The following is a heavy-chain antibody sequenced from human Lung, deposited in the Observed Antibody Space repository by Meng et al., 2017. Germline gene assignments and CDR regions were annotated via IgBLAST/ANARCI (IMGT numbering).Heavy chain of an antibody. CDR1: GGSFSDYY. V-gene: IGHV4-34*01. CDR2: INHSGST. J-gene: IGHJ4*02. D-gene: IGHD4-11*01. CDR3: ARGPTTMAHDFDY. Sequence: QVQVRQGGAGLLKPSETLSLTCVVSGGSFSDYYWSWIRQPPGKGLEWIGEINHSGSTNYNPSLESRATISVDTSQNNLSLKLSSVTAADSAVYYCARGPTTMAHDFDYWGQGTLVTVSS.